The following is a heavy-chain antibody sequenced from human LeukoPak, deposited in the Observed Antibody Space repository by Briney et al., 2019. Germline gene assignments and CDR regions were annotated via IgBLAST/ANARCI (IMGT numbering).Heavy chain of an antibody. J-gene: IGHJ4*02. Sequence: GGSLRLSCTPSGFTFNDYAMNWVSQAPGKGLEWVSIINNSGGSTYYTDSVKGRFTISRVNSRNTLYLQMNRLRVEDTAVYYCAKGSRGSCRGAYCYSFDNWGQGAVVTVSS. CDR3: AKGSRGSCRGAYCYSFDN. V-gene: IGHV3-23*01. CDR2: INNSGGST. D-gene: IGHD2-21*02. CDR1: GFTFNDYA.